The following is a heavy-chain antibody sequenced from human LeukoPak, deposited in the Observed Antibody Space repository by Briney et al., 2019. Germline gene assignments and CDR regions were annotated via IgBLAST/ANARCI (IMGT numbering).Heavy chain of an antibody. CDR1: GFTFSSYW. V-gene: IGHV3-7*01. Sequence: PGGSLRLSCAASGFTFSSYWMNWVRQAPGKRLEWVANIKQDGSEKYYVDSVKGRFTISRDNAKNSLYLQMNSLRAEDTAVYYCARDGVAELMSALDYWGQGILVTVSS. D-gene: IGHD1-26*01. CDR2: IKQDGSEK. CDR3: ARDGVAELMSALDY. J-gene: IGHJ4*02.